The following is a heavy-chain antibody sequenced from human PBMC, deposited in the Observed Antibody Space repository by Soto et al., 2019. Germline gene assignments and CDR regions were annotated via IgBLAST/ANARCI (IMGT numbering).Heavy chain of an antibody. V-gene: IGHV1-18*01. D-gene: IGHD2-15*01. CDR1: GYSFTTHD. Sequence: ASVKVSCKASGYSFTTHDITWLRQAPGKGLEWVGGISTDRGDTIYPQNLQGRVTMTTDSSTSTVYMELKSLRSNDTAVYYCARDDLNRGGKYFDYWGQGTLVTVSS. CDR3: ARDDLNRGGKYFDY. J-gene: IGHJ4*02. CDR2: ISTDRGDT.